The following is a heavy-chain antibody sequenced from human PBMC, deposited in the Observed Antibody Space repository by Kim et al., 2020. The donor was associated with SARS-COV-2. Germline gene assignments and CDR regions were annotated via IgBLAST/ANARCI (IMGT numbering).Heavy chain of an antibody. J-gene: IGHJ4*02. CDR1: GFTFSSYA. CDR3: AKYSGYSSTSNPFDY. CDR2: ISGSGGST. Sequence: GGSLRLSCAASGFTFSSYAMSWVRQAPGKGLEWVSAISGSGGSTYYADSVKGRFTISRDNSKNTLYLQMNSLRAEDTAVYYCAKYSGYSSTSNPFDYWGQGTLVTVSS. V-gene: IGHV3-23*01. D-gene: IGHD6-13*01.